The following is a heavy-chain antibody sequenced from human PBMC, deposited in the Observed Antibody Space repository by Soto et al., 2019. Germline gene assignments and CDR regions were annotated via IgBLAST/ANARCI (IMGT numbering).Heavy chain of an antibody. CDR1: GFTFSSYS. CDR2: ISSSSSYI. D-gene: IGHD2-15*01. V-gene: IGHV3-21*01. CDR3: ARDPCSGGSCYSSPAFDI. J-gene: IGHJ3*02. Sequence: GGSLRLSCAASGFTFSSYSMNWVRQAPGKGLEWVSSISSSSSYIYYADSVKGRFTISRDNAKNSLYLQMNSLRAEDTAVYYCARDPCSGGSCYSSPAFDISGPGTMLTVSS.